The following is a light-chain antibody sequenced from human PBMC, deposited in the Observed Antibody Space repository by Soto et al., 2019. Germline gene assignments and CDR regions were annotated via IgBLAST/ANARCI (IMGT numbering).Light chain of an antibody. J-gene: IGLJ2*01. Sequence: QSVLTQPPSVSEAPGQKVTISCSGSSSNIGGNYVSWYQVVPRTAPKLLIYDNMKRHSGIPDRFSGSKSGTSATLGITELQIGDEAEYFCGTWDSSLGTAVFGGGTKLTVL. CDR1: SSNIGGNY. CDR2: DNM. CDR3: GTWDSSLGTAV. V-gene: IGLV1-51*01.